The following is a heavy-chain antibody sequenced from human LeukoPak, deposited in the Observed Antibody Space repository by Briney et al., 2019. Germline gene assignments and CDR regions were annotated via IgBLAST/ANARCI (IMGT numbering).Heavy chain of an antibody. CDR1: GYSFTSYW. Sequence: GESLKISCKGSGYSFTSYWIGWVRQMPGKGLEWMGIIYPGDSDTRYSPSFQGQVTISADKSISTAYLQWSSLKASDTAMYYCARQTSYYDFWSANLEGYPYNWFDPWGQGTLVTVSS. CDR3: ARQTSYYDFWSANLEGYPYNWFDP. CDR2: IYPGDSDT. J-gene: IGHJ5*02. D-gene: IGHD3-3*01. V-gene: IGHV5-51*01.